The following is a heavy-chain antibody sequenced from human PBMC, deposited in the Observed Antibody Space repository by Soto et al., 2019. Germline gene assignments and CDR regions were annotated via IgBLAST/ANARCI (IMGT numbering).Heavy chain of an antibody. D-gene: IGHD3-10*01. CDR1: GGTFSSYA. V-gene: IGHV1-69*01. J-gene: IGHJ4*02. CDR2: IIPIFGTA. CDR3: ARGGYGSGSYYNAPPGY. Sequence: QVQLVQSGAEVKTPGSSVKVSCKASGGTFSSYAISWVRQAPGQGLEWMGGIIPIFGTANYAQKFQGRVTITADEATSTAYMELSSLRSEDTAGYYCARGGYGSGSYYNAPPGYWGQGTLVTVSS.